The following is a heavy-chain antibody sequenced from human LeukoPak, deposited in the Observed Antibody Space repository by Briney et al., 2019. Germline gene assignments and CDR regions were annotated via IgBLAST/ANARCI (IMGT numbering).Heavy chain of an antibody. CDR1: GFTFSAYA. V-gene: IGHV3-15*04. D-gene: IGHD2-8*01. CDR2: IDSKTAGGTT. Sequence: GGSLRLSCEASGFTFSAYAMTWVRQAPGKGLEWVGRIDSKTAGGTTEYAATVKGRFIISRDNSQNTLFLQMNSLQTDDTAVYYCTTDASTYCTNGKCYTGGNFDYWGQGTLVTVSS. CDR3: TTDASTYCTNGKCYTGGNFDY. J-gene: IGHJ4*02.